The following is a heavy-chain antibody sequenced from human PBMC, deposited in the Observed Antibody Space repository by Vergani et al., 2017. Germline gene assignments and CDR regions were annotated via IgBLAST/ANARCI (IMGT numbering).Heavy chain of an antibody. J-gene: IGHJ6*04. CDR1: GFTFSSYS. CDR3: ARVDPSYYSSGTDG. Sequence: EVQLVESGGGLVQPGGSLRLSCAASGFTFSSYSMNWVRQAPGKGLEWVSYISSSSSTIYYADSVKGRFTISRDNAKNSLYLQMNSLRAEDSAVYYCARVDPSYYSSGTDGWGEGTTVTASS. CDR2: ISSSSSTI. V-gene: IGHV3-48*01.